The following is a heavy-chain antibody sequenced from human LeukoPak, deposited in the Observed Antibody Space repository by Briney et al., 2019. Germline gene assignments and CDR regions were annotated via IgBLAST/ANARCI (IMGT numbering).Heavy chain of an antibody. CDR2: IRSKAYGGTT. CDR3: TGLKGTGWPIDY. CDR1: GFTFGDYA. J-gene: IGHJ4*02. D-gene: IGHD6-19*01. V-gene: IGHV3-49*03. Sequence: SGGSLRLSCTASGFTFGDYAMSWFRQAPGKGLECVGFIRSKAYGGTTENAASVKGRFTISRDDSKSIAYLQMNGLKTDDTAVYYCTGLKGTGWPIDYWGQGTLVTVSS.